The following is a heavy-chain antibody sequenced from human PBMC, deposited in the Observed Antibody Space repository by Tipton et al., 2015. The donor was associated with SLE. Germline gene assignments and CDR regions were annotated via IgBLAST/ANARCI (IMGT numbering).Heavy chain of an antibody. Sequence: RSLRLSCAASGFTVSSNYMSWVRQAPGKGLEWVAVISYDGSNKYYADSVKGRFTISRDNSKNTLYLQMNSLRAEDTAVYYCAKGDSSGSYYFDYWGQGTLVTVSS. V-gene: IGHV3-30*18. CDR3: AKGDSSGSYYFDY. CDR1: GFTVSSNY. CDR2: ISYDGSNK. D-gene: IGHD3-22*01. J-gene: IGHJ4*02.